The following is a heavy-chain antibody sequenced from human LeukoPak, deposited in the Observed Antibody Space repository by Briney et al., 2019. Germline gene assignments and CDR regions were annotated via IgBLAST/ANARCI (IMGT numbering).Heavy chain of an antibody. J-gene: IGHJ4*02. Sequence: GGSLRLSCTASGFTFGDYAMSWVRQAPGKGLEWVGFIRSKAYGGTTEYAASVKGRFTISRDDSKSIAYLQMNSLKTEDTAVYYCTRDSPIFDYWGRGTLVTVSS. CDR1: GFTFGDYA. CDR2: IRSKAYGGTT. V-gene: IGHV3-49*04. CDR3: TRDSPIFDY.